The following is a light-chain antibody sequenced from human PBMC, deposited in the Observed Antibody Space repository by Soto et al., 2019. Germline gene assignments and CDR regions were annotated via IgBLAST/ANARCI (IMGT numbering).Light chain of an antibody. CDR3: QRSGGSLWT. V-gene: IGKV3-20*01. Sequence: VMTQSPATLSVSPGERATLSCRASQSVSSNLAWYQQKPGQAPRLLIYGASSRATGIPDRFSGSGSGTDFTLTISRLEPEDFAVYYCQRSGGSLWTFGEGTKVDIK. CDR2: GAS. J-gene: IGKJ1*01. CDR1: QSVSSN.